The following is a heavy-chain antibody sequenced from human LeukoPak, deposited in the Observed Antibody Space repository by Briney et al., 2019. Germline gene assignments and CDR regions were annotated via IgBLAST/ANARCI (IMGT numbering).Heavy chain of an antibody. CDR2: ISYDGSNK. J-gene: IGHJ4*02. CDR1: GFTFSSYA. Sequence: PGRSLRLSCAASGFTFSSYAMHWVRQAPGKGLEWVAVISYDGSNKYYADSVKGRFTISRDNSKNTLYLQMNSLRAEDTAVYYCANACSGVTCYGTDLDWGQGTLVTVSS. CDR3: ANACSGVTCYGTDLD. V-gene: IGHV3-30-3*01. D-gene: IGHD2-15*01.